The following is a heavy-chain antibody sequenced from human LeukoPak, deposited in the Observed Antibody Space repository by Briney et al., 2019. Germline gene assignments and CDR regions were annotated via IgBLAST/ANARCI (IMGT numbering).Heavy chain of an antibody. J-gene: IGHJ4*02. CDR2: INPNSGGT. CDR1: GYTFTGYY. D-gene: IGHD3-22*01. Sequence: GASVKVSCKASGYTFTGYYMRWVRLAPGQGLEWMGWINPNSGGTNYAQKFQGRVTMTRDTSISTTYMELDRLRSDDTAVYYCARSAYYDSTGSDYWGQGTLVTVSS. V-gene: IGHV1-2*02. CDR3: ARSAYYDSTGSDY.